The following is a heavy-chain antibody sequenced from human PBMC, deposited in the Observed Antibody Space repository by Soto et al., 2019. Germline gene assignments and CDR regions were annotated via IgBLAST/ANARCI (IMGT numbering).Heavy chain of an antibody. Sequence: GGSLRLSCAASGFTFSSYGMHWVRQAPGKGLEWVAVISYDGSNKYYADSVKGRFTISRDNSKNTLYLQMNSLRAEDTAVYYCAKGPDFWSGYYKDSFDYWGQGTLVIFSS. D-gene: IGHD3-3*01. CDR2: ISYDGSNK. J-gene: IGHJ4*02. CDR1: GFTFSSYG. CDR3: AKGPDFWSGYYKDSFDY. V-gene: IGHV3-30*18.